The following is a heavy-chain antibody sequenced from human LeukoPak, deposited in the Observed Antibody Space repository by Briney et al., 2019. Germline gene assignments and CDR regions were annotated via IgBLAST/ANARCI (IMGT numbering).Heavy chain of an antibody. V-gene: IGHV3-53*01. Sequence: GGSLRLSCAASGFTVSSNYMSWVRQAPGQGLEWCSVIYSGGSTYDADSVKGRFTISRDNSKNTLYLQMNSLRAEDTAVYYCARGDLFRYYYGMDVWGKGTTVTVSS. J-gene: IGHJ6*04. CDR2: IYSGGST. CDR1: GFTVSSNY. CDR3: ARGDLFRYYYGMDV. D-gene: IGHD3-3*01.